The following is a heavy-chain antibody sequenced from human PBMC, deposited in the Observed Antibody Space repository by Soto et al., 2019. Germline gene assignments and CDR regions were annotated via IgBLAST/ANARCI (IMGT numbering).Heavy chain of an antibody. CDR3: ARGPSSVRVYYYYGMDG. V-gene: IGHV4-30-4*01. J-gene: IGHJ6*02. CDR1: GGSISSGDYY. CDR2: IYYSGST. Sequence: QVQLQESGPGLVKPSQTLSLTCTVSGGSISSGDYYWSWIRQPPGKGLEWIGYIYYSGSTYYNPSLKSRVNISVDTSKNQFSLKLSSVTAADTGVYYCARGPSSVRVYYYYGMDGWGQGTTVTVSS. D-gene: IGHD3-22*01.